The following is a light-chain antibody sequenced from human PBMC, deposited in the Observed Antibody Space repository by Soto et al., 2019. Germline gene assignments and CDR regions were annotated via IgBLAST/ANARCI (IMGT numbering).Light chain of an antibody. V-gene: IGKV1-12*01. CDR2: TGS. Sequence: DTQMTQSPSSVSASVGGRVTITCRASQAIDSWLAWYQQKPGEAPKLLIFTGSLLHSGVPPRFSGSGSGTDFTLTISSLQPEDFATYYCQQTLSFPPTFGQGTKVDIK. CDR1: QAIDSW. CDR3: QQTLSFPPT. J-gene: IGKJ1*01.